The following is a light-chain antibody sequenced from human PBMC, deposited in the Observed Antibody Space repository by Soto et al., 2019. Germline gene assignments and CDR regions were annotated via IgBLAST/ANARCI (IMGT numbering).Light chain of an antibody. CDR1: TSNIGADYD. Sequence: QSVLTQPLSVSGAPGQRVTISCTGSTSNIGADYDVHWYQQLPGTAPKLLIYGSSDRPSGVPDRFSGSKSGTSASLAITGLQAEDEADYYCQSYDSSLINYVCGTGTKV. V-gene: IGLV1-40*01. CDR2: GSS. CDR3: QSYDSSLINYV. J-gene: IGLJ1*01.